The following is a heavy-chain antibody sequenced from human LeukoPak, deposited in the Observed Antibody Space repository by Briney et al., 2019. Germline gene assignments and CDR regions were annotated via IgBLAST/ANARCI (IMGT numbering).Heavy chain of an antibody. D-gene: IGHD1-26*01. J-gene: IGHJ5*02. Sequence: PSETLSLTCTVSGGSISSGSYYWSWIRQPAGKGLEWIGRIYTSGSTNYNPSLKSRVTISVDTSKNQFSLKLSSVTAADTAVYYCARNGSPEDNWFDPWGQGTLVTVSS. V-gene: IGHV4-61*02. CDR3: ARNGSPEDNWFDP. CDR2: IYTSGST. CDR1: GGSISSGSYY.